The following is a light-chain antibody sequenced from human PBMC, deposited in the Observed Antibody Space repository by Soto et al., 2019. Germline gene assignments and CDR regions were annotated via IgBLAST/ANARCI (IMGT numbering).Light chain of an antibody. Sequence: EIVFTQSPGTLSLSPGERATLSCRASQSVSSSYLAWYQQKPGQAPRLLIYGASSRATGIPDRSSGSGSGTDFTLTISRLEPEDFAVYYCQQYGSSPPITFGGGTKVDIK. CDR1: QSVSSSY. CDR2: GAS. V-gene: IGKV3-20*01. J-gene: IGKJ4*01. CDR3: QQYGSSPPIT.